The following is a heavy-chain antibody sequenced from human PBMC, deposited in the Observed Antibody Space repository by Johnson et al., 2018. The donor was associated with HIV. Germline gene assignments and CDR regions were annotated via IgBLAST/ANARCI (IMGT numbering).Heavy chain of an antibody. Sequence: MQLVESGGGLVQPGGSLRLSCAASGFTFSSYAMSWVRQAPGKGLEWVSAISGSGGSTYYADSVKGRFTISRDNSKNTLYLQMNSLRAEDTAVYYCAKDLRVFDWFNAYDAFDIWGQGTMVTVSS. CDR2: ISGSGGST. CDR1: GFTFSSYA. D-gene: IGHD3-9*01. J-gene: IGHJ3*02. CDR3: AKDLRVFDWFNAYDAFDI. V-gene: IGHV3-23*04.